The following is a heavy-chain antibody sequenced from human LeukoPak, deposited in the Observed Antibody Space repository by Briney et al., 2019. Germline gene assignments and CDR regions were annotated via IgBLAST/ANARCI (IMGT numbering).Heavy chain of an antibody. CDR2: INHSGST. D-gene: IGHD5-18*01. V-gene: IGHV4-34*01. CDR3: AKDLGRGWIQLWFDAFDI. Sequence: PSETLSLTCAVYGGSFSGYYWSWIRQPPGKGLEWIGEINHSGSTNYNPSLKSRVTISVDTSKNQFSLKLSSVTAADTAVYYCAKDLGRGWIQLWFDAFDIWGQGTMVTVSS. CDR1: GGSFSGYY. J-gene: IGHJ3*02.